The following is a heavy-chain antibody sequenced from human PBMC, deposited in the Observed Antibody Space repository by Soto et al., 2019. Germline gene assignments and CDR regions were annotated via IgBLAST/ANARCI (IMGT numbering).Heavy chain of an antibody. D-gene: IGHD6-19*01. Sequence: LRLSCAASGFTFSSYAMHWVRQAPGKGLEWVAVISYDGSNKYYADSVKGRFTISRDNSKNTLYLQMNSLRAEDTAVYYCARDVRYSSVRGSFWFDPWGQGTLVTVSS. V-gene: IGHV3-30-3*01. CDR1: GFTFSSYA. J-gene: IGHJ5*02. CDR2: ISYDGSNK. CDR3: ARDVRYSSVRGSFWFDP.